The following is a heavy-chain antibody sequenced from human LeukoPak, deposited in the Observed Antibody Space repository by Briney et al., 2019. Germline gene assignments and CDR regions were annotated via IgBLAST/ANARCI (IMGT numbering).Heavy chain of an antibody. J-gene: IGHJ6*03. V-gene: IGHV3-48*01. CDR2: ISSSSSTI. D-gene: IGHD3-10*01. CDR1: GFTFSSYS. Sequence: GGSLRLSCAASGFTFSSYSMSWVRQAPGKGLEWVSYISSSSSTIYYADSVKGRFTISRDNAKNSLYLQMNSLRAEDTAVYYCARFGGNYYYYYYMDVWGKGTTVTVSS. CDR3: ARFGGNYYYYYYMDV.